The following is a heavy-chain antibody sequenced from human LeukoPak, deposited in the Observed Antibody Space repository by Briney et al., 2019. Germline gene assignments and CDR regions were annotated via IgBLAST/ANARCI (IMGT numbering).Heavy chain of an antibody. V-gene: IGHV3-30*18. Sequence: GGSLRLSCPASGLTFSSYGMHWVRQAPGKGLEWVAVISYDGSNKYYADSVKGRFTISRDNSKNTLYLQMNSLRAEDTAVYYCAKDTDYYDSSGYYYFDYWGQGTLVTVSS. CDR1: GLTFSSYG. D-gene: IGHD3-22*01. CDR2: ISYDGSNK. J-gene: IGHJ4*02. CDR3: AKDTDYYDSSGYYYFDY.